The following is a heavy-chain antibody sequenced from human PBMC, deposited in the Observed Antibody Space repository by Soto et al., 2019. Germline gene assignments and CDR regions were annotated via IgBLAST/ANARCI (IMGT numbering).Heavy chain of an antibody. Sequence: QLQLQESGPGLVKPSETLSLTCTVSGGSISSSDYYWGWIRQPPGKGLEWIGSMSHSGRTAYNPPLKSLVTIAEATSKHQFSLKLSSVAAADTAVYYCATFNGDYVSYWGQGTLVTVSS. CDR1: GGSISSSDYY. V-gene: IGHV4-39*01. CDR3: ATFNGDYVSY. CDR2: MSHSGRT. J-gene: IGHJ4*02. D-gene: IGHD4-17*01.